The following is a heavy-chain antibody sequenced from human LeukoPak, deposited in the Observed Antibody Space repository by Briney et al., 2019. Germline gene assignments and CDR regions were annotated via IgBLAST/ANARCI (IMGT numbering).Heavy chain of an antibody. V-gene: IGHV1-2*02. CDR3: ARLRYDSYGYGGFDY. CDR2: INPNSGGT. CDR1: GYTFTGYY. J-gene: IGHJ4*02. Sequence: ASVKVSCKASGYTFTGYYMHWVRQAPGQGLEWMGWINPNSGGTSYAQKFQGRVTMTRDTSISTAYMELSRLRSDDTAVYYCARLRYDSYGYGGFDYWGQGTLVTVSS. D-gene: IGHD5-18*01.